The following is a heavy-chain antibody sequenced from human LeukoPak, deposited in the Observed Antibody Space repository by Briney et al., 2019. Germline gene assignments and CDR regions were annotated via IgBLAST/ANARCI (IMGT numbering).Heavy chain of an antibody. CDR1: GFTFSSYS. J-gene: IGHJ4*02. CDR2: ISSSSYI. Sequence: GGSLRLSCAASGFTFSSYSMNWVRQAPGKGLEWVSSISSSSYIYYADSVKGRFTISRDNAKNSLYLQMNSLRAEDTAVYYCARVTLYSSGWSTFDYWGQGTLVTVSS. D-gene: IGHD6-19*01. V-gene: IGHV3-21*01. CDR3: ARVTLYSSGWSTFDY.